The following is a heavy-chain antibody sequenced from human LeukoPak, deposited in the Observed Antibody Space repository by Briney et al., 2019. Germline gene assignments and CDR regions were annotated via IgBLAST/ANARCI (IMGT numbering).Heavy chain of an antibody. CDR2: ISGSGGST. CDR3: AKGYRSWYYFDY. D-gene: IGHD6-13*01. J-gene: IGHJ4*02. V-gene: IGHV3-23*01. Sequence: GGSLRLSCAASGFTFSSYAMSWVRQAPGKGLEWASAISGSGGSTYYADSVKGRFTISRDNSKNTLYLQMNSLRAEDTAVYYCAKGYRSWYYFDYWGQGTLVTVSS. CDR1: GFTFSSYA.